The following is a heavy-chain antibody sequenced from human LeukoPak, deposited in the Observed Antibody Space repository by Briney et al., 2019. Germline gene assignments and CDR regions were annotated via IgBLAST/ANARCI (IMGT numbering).Heavy chain of an antibody. CDR3: ASPPVPQAAAITPGYFYYYMDV. J-gene: IGHJ6*03. V-gene: IGHV1-69*06. CDR1: GDTFTTYA. Sequence: SVKVSCKTSGDTFTTYAIIWVRQAPGQGLEWMGGIIPMFGTPNYAQRLQGRVTITADKSSTTVYMELSSLRSEDTAVYYCASPPVPQAAAITPGYFYYYMDVWGKGTTVTVSS. D-gene: IGHD6-13*01. CDR2: IIPMFGTP.